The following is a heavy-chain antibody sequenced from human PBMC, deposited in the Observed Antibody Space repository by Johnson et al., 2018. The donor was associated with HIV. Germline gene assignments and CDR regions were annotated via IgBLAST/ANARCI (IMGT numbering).Heavy chain of an antibody. CDR3: AKGWDPMTTVNTFAFDI. CDR1: GFTFSSYA. J-gene: IGHJ3*02. CDR2: ISYDGSNK. V-gene: IGHV3-30*04. Sequence: QVQLVESGGGVVQPGRSLRLSCAASGFTFSSYAMHWVRQAPGKGLEWVAVISYDGSNKYYADSVKGRFTISRDNSKNTLYLQMNTLRAEDAAVYYCAKGWDPMTTVNTFAFDIWGPGTMVTVSS. D-gene: IGHD4-11*01.